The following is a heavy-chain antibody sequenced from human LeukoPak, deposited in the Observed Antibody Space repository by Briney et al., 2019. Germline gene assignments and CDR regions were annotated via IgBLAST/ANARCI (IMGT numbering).Heavy chain of an antibody. D-gene: IGHD2-8*02. CDR2: INRDASEK. CDR1: GFTFSNYW. V-gene: IGHV3-7*01. Sequence: GGTLRLSCGASGFTFSNYWMTWVRQAPGKGLEWVANINRDASEKYYADSVKGRFTISRDNAKSSLFLQMTSLRADDTAVYYCARADPVVYATYDHWGQGTLVTVSS. CDR3: ARADPVVYATYDH. J-gene: IGHJ4*02.